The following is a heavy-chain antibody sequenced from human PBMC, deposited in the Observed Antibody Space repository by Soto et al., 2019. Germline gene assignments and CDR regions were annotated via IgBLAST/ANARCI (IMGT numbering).Heavy chain of an antibody. Sequence: SVKVSCKASGGTFSSYAISWVRQAPGQGLEWMGGIIPIFGTANYAQKFQGRVTITADESTSTAYMELSSLRSEDTAVYYCARDDCGYYDSSGGAMSVWGKGTMVTV. CDR2: IIPIFGTA. V-gene: IGHV1-69*13. J-gene: IGHJ6*03. CDR3: ARDDCGYYDSSGGAMSV. CDR1: GGTFSSYA. D-gene: IGHD3-22*01.